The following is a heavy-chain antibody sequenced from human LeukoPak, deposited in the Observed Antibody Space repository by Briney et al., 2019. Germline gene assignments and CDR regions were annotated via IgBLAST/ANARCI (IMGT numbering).Heavy chain of an antibody. CDR3: ASDFWSGSGRFDY. CDR1: GFTFSNAW. Sequence: PGGSLRLSCAASGFTFSNAWMSWVRQAPGKGLEWVGRIKSKTDGGTTDAAPVKGRFTISRDDSKNTLYPQMNSLKIEDTAVYYCASDFWSGSGRFDYWGQGTLVTVSS. J-gene: IGHJ4*02. D-gene: IGHD3-3*01. V-gene: IGHV3-15*01. CDR2: IKSKTDGGTT.